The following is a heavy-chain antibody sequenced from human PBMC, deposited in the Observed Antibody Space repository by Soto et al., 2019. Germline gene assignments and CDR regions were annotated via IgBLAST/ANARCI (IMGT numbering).Heavy chain of an antibody. V-gene: IGHV3-21*01. J-gene: IGHJ4*02. CDR1: GFTFSSYS. Sequence: GGSLRLSCAASGFTFSSYSMNWVRQAPGKGLEWVSSISSSSTYIYYADSVKGRFTISRDNAKNSLFLQMNSLRAKDTAVYYCARPDYYYDSRGYYGYWGQGTLVTVS. D-gene: IGHD3-22*01. CDR3: ARPDYYYDSRGYYGY. CDR2: ISSSSTYI.